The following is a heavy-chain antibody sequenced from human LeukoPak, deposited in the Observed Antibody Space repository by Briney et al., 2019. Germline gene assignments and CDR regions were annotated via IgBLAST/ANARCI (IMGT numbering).Heavy chain of an antibody. J-gene: IGHJ4*02. Sequence: SETLSLTCTVSGGSVSSADYYWSWIRHPPGKTLEWIGYIYHTGSNNYKYSLKSRVTISLDTSKNRFSLRLTSMTAADTAIYYCARLSGYSSGHYYSDYWGQGTLVTVSS. D-gene: IGHD3-22*01. CDR2: IYHTGSN. V-gene: IGHV4-61*08. CDR1: GGSVSSADYY. CDR3: ARLSGYSSGHYYSDY.